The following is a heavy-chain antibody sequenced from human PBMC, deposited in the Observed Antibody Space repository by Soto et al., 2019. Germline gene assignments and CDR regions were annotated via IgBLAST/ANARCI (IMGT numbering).Heavy chain of an antibody. CDR1: GITFSDYG. J-gene: IGHJ4*02. V-gene: IGHV3-30*02. Sequence: GGSLRLSCAASGITFSDYGMHRARQAPGKGLEWVAGVWKDGSNRYYVDSVKGRFTISRDNSKNTLYLQMNSLRDEDTAVYYCAKVPRGSNFGYYNFWGQGTLVTVSS. CDR2: VWKDGSNR. CDR3: AKVPRGSNFGYYNF. D-gene: IGHD5-18*01.